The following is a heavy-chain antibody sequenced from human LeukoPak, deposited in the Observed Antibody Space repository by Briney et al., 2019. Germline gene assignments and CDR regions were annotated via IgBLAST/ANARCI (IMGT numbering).Heavy chain of an antibody. J-gene: IGHJ4*02. CDR2: IRSTANGYAT. CDR1: GFTFSGSA. Sequence: GGSLRLSCAASGFTFSGSALHWVRQASGKGLEWVGRIRSTANGYATAYAASVKGRFTISRDDSKNTAYLQMNSLRAEDTAVYYCAKAGAVVVVAAKYFDYWGQGTLVTVSS. V-gene: IGHV3-73*01. D-gene: IGHD2-15*01. CDR3: AKAGAVVVVAAKYFDY.